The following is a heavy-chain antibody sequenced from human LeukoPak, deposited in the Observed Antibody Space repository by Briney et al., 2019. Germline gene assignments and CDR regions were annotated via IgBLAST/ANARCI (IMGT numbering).Heavy chain of an antibody. J-gene: IGHJ6*02. D-gene: IGHD2-8*01. V-gene: IGHV1-2*04. Sequence: GASVKVSGKSSGYSFTDYFLHWVRQAPGQGLEWRGCINLLTGGAHYAQKFQGWVSLTRDTSIDTAFMELSSLRSDATAIYYCARDFLGRSNGGSNYFGMDVWGQGTTVTVSS. CDR1: GYSFTDYF. CDR2: INLLTGGA. CDR3: ARDFLGRSNGGSNYFGMDV.